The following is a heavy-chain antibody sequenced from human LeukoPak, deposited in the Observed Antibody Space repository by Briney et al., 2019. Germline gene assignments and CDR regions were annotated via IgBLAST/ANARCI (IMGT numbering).Heavy chain of an antibody. J-gene: IGHJ4*02. CDR1: GFTFSTYA. CDR3: AKGYSSVWEGYDY. Sequence: PGASLRLYCSASGFTFSTYAMSWVRPAPGKGLEWVSVISGSGGNTYYADSVKGRFTISRDNSKNTLYLQMNSLRAEDTAIYYCAKGYSSVWEGYDYWGQGTLVSVSS. V-gene: IGHV3-23*01. D-gene: IGHD6-19*01. CDR2: ISGSGGNT.